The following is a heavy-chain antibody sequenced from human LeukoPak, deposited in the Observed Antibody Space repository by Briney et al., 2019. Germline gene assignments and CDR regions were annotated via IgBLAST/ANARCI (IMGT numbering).Heavy chain of an antibody. CDR3: ARDGPLVTRKYYYYYYMDV. D-gene: IGHD1-26*01. J-gene: IGHJ6*03. CDR1: GFTFSSYW. Sequence: PGGSLRLSCEASGFTFSSYWMTWVRQAPAKGLEWVASIKNDGSEQPYLDSVKGRFTISRDNAKNSLYLQMNSLRTEDTAVYYCARDGPLVTRKYYYYYYMDVWGNGTTVTVSS. V-gene: IGHV3-7*01. CDR2: IKNDGSEQ.